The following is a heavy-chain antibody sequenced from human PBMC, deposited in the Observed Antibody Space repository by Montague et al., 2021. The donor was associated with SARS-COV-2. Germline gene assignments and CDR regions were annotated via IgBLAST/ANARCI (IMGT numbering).Heavy chain of an antibody. CDR2: IYNSVST. V-gene: IGHV4-31*03. CDR3: ARDRGRVTTVFLDAFDI. Sequence: TLSLTCTVSGGSISSGSYYWNWIRQHPGKGLEFIGFIYNSVSTYYNPSLKSRVSISVDTSKNQFSLKLTSVTAADTAVYYCARDRGRVTTVFLDAFDIWGRGTMVTVSS. D-gene: IGHD4-17*01. J-gene: IGHJ3*02. CDR1: GGSISSGSYY.